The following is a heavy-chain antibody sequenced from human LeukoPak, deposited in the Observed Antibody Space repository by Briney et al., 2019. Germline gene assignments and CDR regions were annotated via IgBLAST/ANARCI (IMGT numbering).Heavy chain of an antibody. Sequence: SESLSLTCTVSGGSISSYYWSWIRQPPGKGLEWIGYIYYSGSTNYNPSLKSRVTISVDTSKNQFSLKLSSVTAADTAVYYCARASHTGPLAARTFDYWGQGTLVTVSS. CDR2: IYYSGST. V-gene: IGHV4-59*01. CDR1: GGSISSYY. J-gene: IGHJ4*02. D-gene: IGHD6-6*01. CDR3: ARASHTGPLAARTFDY.